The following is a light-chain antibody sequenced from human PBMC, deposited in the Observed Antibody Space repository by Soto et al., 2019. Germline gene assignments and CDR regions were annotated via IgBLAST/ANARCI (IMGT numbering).Light chain of an antibody. CDR1: PSVSSY. J-gene: IGKJ2*01. V-gene: IGKV3-11*01. Sequence: ELVLTQSPAPLSLSPGERATLSCRASPSVSSYLAWYQQTPGQAPSLLISDASNRATGIPARFSGSGSGTDFTLTISSLEPEDFAVYYCQQRSNWPPTFGQGTKLEIK. CDR3: QQRSNWPPT. CDR2: DAS.